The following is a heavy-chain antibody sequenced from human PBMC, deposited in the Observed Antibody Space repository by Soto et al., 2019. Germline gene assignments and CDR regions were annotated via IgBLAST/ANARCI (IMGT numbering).Heavy chain of an antibody. J-gene: IGHJ6*03. CDR2: INHSGST. D-gene: IGHD6-6*01. CDR1: GGSFSGYY. Sequence: QVQLQQWGAGLLKPSETLSLTCAVYGGSFSGYYWSWVRQPPGKGLEWIGEINHSGSTNYNPSLKSRVTISVDTSKNQFSLKLSSVTAADTAVYYCARAGSSPDPYYYYMDVWGQGTTVTVSS. V-gene: IGHV4-34*01. CDR3: ARAGSSPDPYYYYMDV.